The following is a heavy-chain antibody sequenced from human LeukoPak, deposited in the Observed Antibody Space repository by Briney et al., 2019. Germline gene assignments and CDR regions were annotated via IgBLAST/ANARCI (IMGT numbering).Heavy chain of an antibody. CDR2: GHYRETT. CDR1: GDSVSNNAYY. V-gene: IGHV4-39*01. J-gene: IGHJ4*02. CDR3: ASTGWFGEPYGDY. Sequence: PSETLSLTCSVFGDSVSNNAYYWAWIRQAPGKRLEWMGSGHYRETTYSSPSLKSRVTISVDTSKNQFSLKLSSVTAADTAVYYCASTGWFGEPYGDYWGQGTLVTVSS. D-gene: IGHD3-10*01.